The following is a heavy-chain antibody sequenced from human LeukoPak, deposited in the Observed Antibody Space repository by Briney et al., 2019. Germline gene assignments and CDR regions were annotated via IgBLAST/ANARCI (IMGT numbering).Heavy chain of an antibody. J-gene: IGHJ4*02. D-gene: IGHD4-17*01. CDR2: IYYSGST. CDR3: ARAEFGDYASV. Sequence: PSETLSLTCTVSGGSISSYYWSWIRQPPGKGLEWIEYIYYSGSTNYNPSLKSRVTISVDTSKNQFSLKLSSVTAADTAVYYCARAEFGDYASVWGQGTLVTVSS. CDR1: GGSISSYY. V-gene: IGHV4-59*01.